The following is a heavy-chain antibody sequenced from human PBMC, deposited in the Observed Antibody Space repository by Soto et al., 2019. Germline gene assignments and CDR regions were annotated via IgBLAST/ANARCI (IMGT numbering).Heavy chain of an antibody. Sequence: QVQLVESGGGVVQPGRSLRLSCAASGFTFSSYAMHWVRQAPGKGLERVAVISYDGSNKYYADSVKGRFTISRDNSKNTLYMQMNSLRAEDTAVYYCARAPRFLEWTGVMDVWGQGTTVTVSS. J-gene: IGHJ6*02. V-gene: IGHV3-30-3*01. CDR1: GFTFSSYA. D-gene: IGHD3-3*01. CDR3: ARAPRFLEWTGVMDV. CDR2: ISYDGSNK.